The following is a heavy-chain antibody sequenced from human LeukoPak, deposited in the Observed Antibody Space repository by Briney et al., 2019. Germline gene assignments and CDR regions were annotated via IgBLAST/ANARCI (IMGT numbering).Heavy chain of an antibody. CDR1: GFTFSSYG. CDR3: ALDTAMVKDPLVVDY. Sequence: PGGSLRLSCAASGFTFSSYGMHWVRQAPGKGLEWVAVISYDGSNKYYADSVKGRFTISGDNAKNSLYLQMNSLRAEDTAVYYCALDTAMVKDPLVVDYWGQGTLVTVSS. V-gene: IGHV3-30*03. CDR2: ISYDGSNK. D-gene: IGHD5-18*01. J-gene: IGHJ4*02.